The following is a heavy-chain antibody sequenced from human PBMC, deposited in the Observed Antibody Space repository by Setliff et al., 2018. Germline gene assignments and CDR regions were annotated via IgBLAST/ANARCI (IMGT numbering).Heavy chain of an antibody. J-gene: IGHJ3*02. CDR2: INQYGST. CDR3: ARRWNFGPYGSGIHDGFDM. Sequence: SQTLSLTCAVYDGSFSDYYWSWIRQPPGKGLEWIGEINQYGSTKYKSSLKSRVTISVDTSKNQFSLKLNSVTAADTAVYYCARRWNFGPYGSGIHDGFDMWGQGTMVTVSS. CDR1: DGSFSDYY. D-gene: IGHD3-10*01. V-gene: IGHV4-34*01.